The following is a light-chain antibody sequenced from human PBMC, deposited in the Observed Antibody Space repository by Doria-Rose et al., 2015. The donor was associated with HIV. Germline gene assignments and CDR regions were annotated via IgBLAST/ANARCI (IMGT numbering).Light chain of an antibody. Sequence: TQSPGTLSLSPGERATLSCRASQSFRSTYLPWYQQNPGQAPSLLIYDGSTRATGIPDRFSASGSGTDFTLTINRLEPEDFALYYCHQYGTSWTFGQGTKVEI. CDR1: QSFRSTY. V-gene: IGKV3-20*01. J-gene: IGKJ1*01. CDR2: DGS. CDR3: HQYGTSWT.